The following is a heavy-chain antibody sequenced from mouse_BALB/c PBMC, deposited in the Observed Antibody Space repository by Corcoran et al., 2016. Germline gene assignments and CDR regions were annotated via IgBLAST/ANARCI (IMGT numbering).Heavy chain of an antibody. Sequence: EIQLQQSGPELVKPGASVKMSCKASGYTFTSYVIHWVKQEPGQGLEWIGYIYPYNDGTKYNEKFKGKATLTSDKSSSTAYMELTSLTSDDSAVYYCVREVPGGYPFDYWGQGTTLTVSS. CDR3: VREVPGGYPFDY. J-gene: IGHJ2*01. CDR2: IYPYNDGT. CDR1: GYTFTSYV. V-gene: IGHV1S136*01. D-gene: IGHD2-2*01.